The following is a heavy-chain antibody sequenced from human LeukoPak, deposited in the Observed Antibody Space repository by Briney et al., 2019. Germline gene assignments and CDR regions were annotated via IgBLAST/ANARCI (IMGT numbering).Heavy chain of an antibody. CDR3: ATQSAGEYSYHSYYFDY. V-gene: IGHV3-30*02. D-gene: IGHD5-18*01. CDR1: GFTFSSYG. J-gene: IGHJ4*02. Sequence: AGGSLRLSCAASGFTFSSYGMHWVRQAPGKGLEWVAFIRYDGSNKYYADSVTGRFTISRDNSKNTLYLQMNSLRAEDTAVYYCATQSAGEYSYHSYYFDYWGQGTLVTVSS. CDR2: IRYDGSNK.